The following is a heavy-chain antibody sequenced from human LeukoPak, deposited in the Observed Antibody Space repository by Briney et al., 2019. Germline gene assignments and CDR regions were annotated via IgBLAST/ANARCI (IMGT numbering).Heavy chain of an antibody. CDR1: GYTFTGYY. D-gene: IGHD4-17*01. CDR3: ARDSLGRTVTFDP. V-gene: IGHV1-2*02. Sequence: ASVKVSCKASGYTFTGYYMHWVRQAPGQGLEWMGWINPNSGGTNYAQKFQGRVTITADKSTSTAYMELSSLRSEDTAVYYCARDSLGRTVTFDPWGQGTLVTVSS. J-gene: IGHJ5*02. CDR2: INPNSGGT.